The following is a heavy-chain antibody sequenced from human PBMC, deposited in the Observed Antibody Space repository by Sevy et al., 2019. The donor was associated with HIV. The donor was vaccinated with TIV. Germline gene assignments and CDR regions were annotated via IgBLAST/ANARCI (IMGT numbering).Heavy chain of an antibody. CDR2: IKQDGSDK. J-gene: IGHJ4*02. Sequence: GGSLRLSCTASGFTFHNYWMTWVRQAPGKGLEWVANIKQDGSDKYYMESVKGRFNISRDNTKNSLYLQLNSLRAEDTAVYYCARSWDYWGQTGYWGQGTLVTVSS. V-gene: IGHV3-7*03. CDR1: GFTFHNYW. D-gene: IGHD7-27*01. CDR3: ARSWDYWGQTGY.